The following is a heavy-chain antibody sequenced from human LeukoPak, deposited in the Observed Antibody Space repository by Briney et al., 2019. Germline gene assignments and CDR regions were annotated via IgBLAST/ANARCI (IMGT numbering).Heavy chain of an antibody. J-gene: IGHJ4*02. CDR1: GGSISSTNW. D-gene: IGHD3-3*01. CDR3: AREGGFYRPLDY. CDR2: VHLDGRT. Sequence: SETLSLTCGVYGGSISSTNWWTWIRQPPGKGLEWIGEVHLDGRTNYNPSLESRLTMSVDLSENHISLKLTSVTAADTAVYYCAREGGFYRPLDYTGQGTLVTVSS. V-gene: IGHV4-4*02.